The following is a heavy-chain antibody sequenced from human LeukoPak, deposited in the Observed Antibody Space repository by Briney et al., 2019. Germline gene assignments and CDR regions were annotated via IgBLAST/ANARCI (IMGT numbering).Heavy chain of an antibody. V-gene: IGHV4-31*03. CDR3: ARGDYGEGLGAFDI. J-gene: IGHJ3*02. CDR1: GVSISSGGYY. D-gene: IGHD4-17*01. Sequence: EASQTLSLTRTVSGVSISSGGYYWSRIRQHPGKGLEWIGYIYYGGSTYYNPSLKSRVTISVDTSKNQFSLKLSSVTAADTAVYYCARGDYGEGLGAFDIWGQGTMVTVSS. CDR2: IYYGGST.